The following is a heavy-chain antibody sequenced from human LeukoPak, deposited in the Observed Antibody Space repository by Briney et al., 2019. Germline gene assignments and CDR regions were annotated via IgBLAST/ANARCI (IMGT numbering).Heavy chain of an antibody. V-gene: IGHV3-23*01. Sequence: GGSLRLSCAASGFTFRSYAMSWVRQAPGKGLEWVSSISGSGGSTYYADSVKGRFTISRDNSKNTLYLQMNSLRVEDTAVYYCAKGLSSGWNLKGSDYWGQGTLVTVSS. J-gene: IGHJ4*02. CDR2: ISGSGGST. CDR1: GFTFRSYA. D-gene: IGHD6-19*01. CDR3: AKGLSSGWNLKGSDY.